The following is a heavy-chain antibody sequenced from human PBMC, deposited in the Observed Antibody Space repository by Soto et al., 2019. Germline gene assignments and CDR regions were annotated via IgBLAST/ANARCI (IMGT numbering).Heavy chain of an antibody. D-gene: IGHD6-13*01. CDR1: GGTFSSYA. CDR3: ARETAAAGDYYYGMDV. CDR2: IIPIFGTA. V-gene: IGHV1-69*01. Sequence: QVQLVQSGAEVKKPGSSVKVSCKASGGTFSSYAISWVRQAPGQGLEWMGGIIPIFGTANYAQKFQGSVTITADDSTSTAYIALSSLRSEYTAVYYCARETAAAGDYYYGMDVWGQGTTVTVSS. J-gene: IGHJ6*02.